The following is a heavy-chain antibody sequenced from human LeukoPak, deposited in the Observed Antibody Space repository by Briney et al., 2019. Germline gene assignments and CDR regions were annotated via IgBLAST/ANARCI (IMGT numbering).Heavy chain of an antibody. CDR3: VRDAWMASTPLDY. D-gene: IGHD5-24*01. CDR2: VSSDGSST. J-gene: IGHJ4*02. V-gene: IGHV3-74*01. CDR1: GFTFSSYW. Sequence: GGSLRLSCAAPGFTFSSYWMHWVRQAPGKGLVWVSRVSSDGSSTTYADSVRGRFTVSRDNTKNTLYLQMNALRAEDTAVYYCVRDAWMASTPLDYWGQGTLVTVSS.